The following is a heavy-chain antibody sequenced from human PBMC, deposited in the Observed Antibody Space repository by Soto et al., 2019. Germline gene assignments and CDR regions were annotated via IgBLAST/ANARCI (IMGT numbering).Heavy chain of an antibody. J-gene: IGHJ6*02. V-gene: IGHV1-3*01. CDR1: GYTFTSYA. CDR3: ARDRKLDRQLWFGERLDLFYYYGMDV. CDR2: INAGNGNT. D-gene: IGHD3-10*01. Sequence: ASVKVSCKASGYTFTSYAMHWVRQAPGQRLEWMGWINAGNGNTKYSQKFQGRVTITRDTSAREAYMELSSLRSEDTALYYCARDRKLDRQLWFGERLDLFYYYGMDVWGQGTTVTVSS.